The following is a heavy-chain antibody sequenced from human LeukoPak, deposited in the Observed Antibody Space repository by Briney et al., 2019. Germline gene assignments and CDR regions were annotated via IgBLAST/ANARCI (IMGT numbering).Heavy chain of an antibody. V-gene: IGHV3-7*04. Sequence: GGSLRLSCAASRFTFSNYWMSWVRQAPGKGLEWVANIKQDGSEKLYVDSVKGRFTISRDNAKNSLYLQMNSLRAEDTAVYYCARDYDRSGHFGGDAFDIWGQGTMVTVSS. CDR2: IKQDGSEK. CDR3: ARDYDRSGHFGGDAFDI. D-gene: IGHD3-22*01. CDR1: RFTFSNYW. J-gene: IGHJ3*02.